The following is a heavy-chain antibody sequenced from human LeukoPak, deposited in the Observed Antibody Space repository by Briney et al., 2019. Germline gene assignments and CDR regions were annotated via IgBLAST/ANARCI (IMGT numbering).Heavy chain of an antibody. V-gene: IGHV4-34*01. CDR2: INHSGST. Sequence: SETLSLTCAVYGGSFSGYYWSWIRQPPGKGLEWIGAINHSGSTNYNPSLKSRVTISVDTSKNQFSLKLSSVTAADTAAYYCARGLPAVTTVTTFDYWGQGTLVTVSS. J-gene: IGHJ4*02. D-gene: IGHD4-17*01. CDR3: ARGLPAVTTVTTFDY. CDR1: GGSFSGYY.